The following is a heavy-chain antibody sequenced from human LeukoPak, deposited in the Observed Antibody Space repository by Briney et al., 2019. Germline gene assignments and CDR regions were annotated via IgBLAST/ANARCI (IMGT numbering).Heavy chain of an antibody. J-gene: IGHJ6*02. CDR1: GFTFSSYA. D-gene: IGHD3-10*01. CDR2: ISGSGGST. CDR3: AKGGRYGSGSYARAHYYGMDV. V-gene: IGHV3-23*01. Sequence: GGSLRLSCAASGFTFSSYAMSWVRQAPGKGLEWVSAISGSGGSTYYADSVKGRFTISRDNSKNTLYLQMNSLRAEDTAVYYCAKGGRYGSGSYARAHYYGMDVWGQGTTDTVSS.